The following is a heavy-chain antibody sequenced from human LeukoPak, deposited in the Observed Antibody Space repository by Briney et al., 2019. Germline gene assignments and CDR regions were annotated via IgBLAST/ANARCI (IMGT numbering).Heavy chain of an antibody. CDR2: ISGGGGST. V-gene: IGHV3-23*01. CDR1: GFTFSSYA. CDR3: AKDSYSSSAVTFDY. D-gene: IGHD6-6*01. Sequence: GGSLRLSCAASGFTFSSYAMSWVRQAPGKGLEWVSAISGGGGSTYYADSVKGRFTISRDISKNTLYLQMNGLRAEDTAVYYCAKDSYSSSAVTFDYWGQGTLVTVSS. J-gene: IGHJ4*02.